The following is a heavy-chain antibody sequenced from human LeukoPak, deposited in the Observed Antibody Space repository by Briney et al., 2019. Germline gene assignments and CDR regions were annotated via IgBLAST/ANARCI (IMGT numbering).Heavy chain of an antibody. V-gene: IGHV3-43*01. D-gene: IGHD6-6*01. CDR2: ISWDGGST. CDR1: GFTFDDYT. J-gene: IGHJ4*02. Sequence: PGGSLRLSCAASGFTFDDYTMHWVRQAPGKGLEWVSLISWDGGSTYYADSVKGRFTISRDNSKNSLYLQMNSLRTEDTALYYCAKEAASIAAPYFDYWGQGTLVTVSS. CDR3: AKEAASIAAPYFDY.